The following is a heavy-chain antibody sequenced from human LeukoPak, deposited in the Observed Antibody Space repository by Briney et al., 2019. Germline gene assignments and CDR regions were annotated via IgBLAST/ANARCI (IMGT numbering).Heavy chain of an antibody. CDR1: GFTFSSYA. CDR2: ISGSGGST. Sequence: GGSLRLSCAASGFTFSSYAMSWVRQAPGKGLEWVSAISGSGGSTYYADSVKGRFTIPRDNSKNTLYLQMNSLRAEDTAVYYCAKDTRGDYGYNWFDPWGQGTLVTVSS. D-gene: IGHD4-17*01. CDR3: AKDTRGDYGYNWFDP. V-gene: IGHV3-23*01. J-gene: IGHJ5*02.